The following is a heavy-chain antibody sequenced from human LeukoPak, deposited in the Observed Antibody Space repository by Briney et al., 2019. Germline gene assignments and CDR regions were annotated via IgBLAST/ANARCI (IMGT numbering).Heavy chain of an antibody. CDR1: GGSVSSGSYY. J-gene: IGHJ4*02. D-gene: IGHD3-10*01. V-gene: IGHV4-61*01. CDR2: IYYSGST. CDR3: ASSLDYGSGSDGNPDY. Sequence: SETLSLTCTVSGGSVSSGSYYWSWIRQPPGKGLEWIGYIYYSGSTSYNPSLKSRVTISVDTSKNQFSLKLSSVTAADTAVYYCASSLDYGSGSDGNPDYWGQGTLVTVSS.